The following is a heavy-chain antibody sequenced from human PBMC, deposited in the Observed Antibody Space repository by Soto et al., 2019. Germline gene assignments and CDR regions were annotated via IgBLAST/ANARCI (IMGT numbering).Heavy chain of an antibody. CDR1: GFTFDDYA. CDR3: ARDRGYDAHDYYYNAMDV. D-gene: IGHD2-15*01. J-gene: IGHJ6*02. CDR2: IIWDGSDT. V-gene: IGHV3-43D*04. Sequence: PGGSLRLSCAASGFTFDDYAMHWVRQAPGKGLEWVSLIIWDGSDTYYADSVKGRFTISRDNAKNSLYLQMNSLRAEDTAVYYCARDRGYDAHDYYYNAMDVWGQGTMVTVSS.